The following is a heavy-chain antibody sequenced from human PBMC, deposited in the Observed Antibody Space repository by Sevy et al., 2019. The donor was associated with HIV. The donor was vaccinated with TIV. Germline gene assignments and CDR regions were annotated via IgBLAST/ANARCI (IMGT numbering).Heavy chain of an antibody. CDR3: ARVGDHSERDIAAADADFDY. J-gene: IGHJ4*02. CDR1: GFTFSSYA. CDR2: ISYDGSNK. Sequence: GGSLRLSCAASGFTFSSYAMHWVRQAPGKGLEWVAVISYDGSNKYYEDSVKGRFTISRDNSKNTLYLQMNSLRAEDTAVYYCARVGDHSERDIAAADADFDYWGQGTLVTVSS. D-gene: IGHD6-13*01. V-gene: IGHV3-30-3*01.